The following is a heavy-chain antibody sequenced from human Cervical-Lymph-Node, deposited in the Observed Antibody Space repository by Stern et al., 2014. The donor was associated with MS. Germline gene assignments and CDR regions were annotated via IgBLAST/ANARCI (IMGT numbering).Heavy chain of an antibody. V-gene: IGHV4-61*01. J-gene: IGHJ4*02. Sequence: QEQLQESGPGLVKPSETLSLTCTVSGDSISRRSYYWSWIRQPTGKGLEWIWFIYYGGSTKYNTSLNSRVTILQDSSKNQISLKLNSVTAADSAVYYCARDGYSSTEYYLEYWGQGILVTVSS. CDR3: ARDGYSSTEYYLEY. CDR1: GDSISRRSYY. D-gene: IGHD2-2*01. CDR2: IYYGGST.